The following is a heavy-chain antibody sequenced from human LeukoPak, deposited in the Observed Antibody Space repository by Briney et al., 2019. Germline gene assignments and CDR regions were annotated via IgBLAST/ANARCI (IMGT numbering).Heavy chain of an antibody. D-gene: IGHD3-22*01. CDR1: GFTYSSYA. Sequence: GGSLRLSCAASGFTYSSYAMSWVRQAPGKGLEWVSSISSRSSYIYYADSVKGRFTISRDNAKNSLYLQMNSLRAEDTAVYYCARGGERITMIVVPRTRYFDLWGRGTLVTVSS. CDR3: ARGGERITMIVVPRTRYFDL. J-gene: IGHJ2*01. V-gene: IGHV3-21*01. CDR2: ISSRSSYI.